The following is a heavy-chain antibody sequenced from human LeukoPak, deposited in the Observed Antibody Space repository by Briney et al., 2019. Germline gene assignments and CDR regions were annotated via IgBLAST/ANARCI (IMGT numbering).Heavy chain of an antibody. Sequence: PSQTLSLTCTVSGGSISSGDYYWSWIRQPPGKGLEWIGYIYYSGSTYYNPSLKSRVTISVDTSKNQFSLKLSSVTAADTAVYYCARVSPKNWNYVLGWFDPWGQGTLVTVSS. CDR1: GGSISSGDYY. CDR3: ARVSPKNWNYVLGWFDP. CDR2: IYYSGST. J-gene: IGHJ5*02. D-gene: IGHD1-7*01. V-gene: IGHV4-30-4*08.